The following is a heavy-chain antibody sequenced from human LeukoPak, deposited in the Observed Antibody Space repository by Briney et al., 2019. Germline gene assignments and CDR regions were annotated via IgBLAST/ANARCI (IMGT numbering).Heavy chain of an antibody. D-gene: IGHD3-22*01. CDR2: INPNSGGT. J-gene: IGHJ5*02. Sequence: ASVEVSCKASGYTFTGYYMHWVRQAPGQGLEWMGRINPNSGGTNYAQKFQGRVTMTRDTSISTAYMELSRLRSDDTAVYYCARDLIYYDSSGLTWGQGTLVTVSS. CDR3: ARDLIYYDSSGLT. V-gene: IGHV1-2*06. CDR1: GYTFTGYY.